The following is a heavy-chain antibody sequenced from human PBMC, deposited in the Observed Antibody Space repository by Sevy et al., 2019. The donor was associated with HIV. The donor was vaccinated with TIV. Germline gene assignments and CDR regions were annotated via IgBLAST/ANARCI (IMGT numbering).Heavy chain of an antibody. V-gene: IGHV4-39*01. CDR2: IFYSGNT. Sequence: SETLSLTCTVSGGSVSSYSHYWGWIRQPPGKGLEWIGSIFYSGNTYFNPSLERRVTLSVDTSKNQFSLNLNSVTATDTALYFCARMCNTNCPAGSTFDSWGQGTLVTVSS. J-gene: IGHJ4*02. CDR3: ARMCNTNCPAGSTFDS. CDR1: GGSVSSYSHY. D-gene: IGHD2-2*01.